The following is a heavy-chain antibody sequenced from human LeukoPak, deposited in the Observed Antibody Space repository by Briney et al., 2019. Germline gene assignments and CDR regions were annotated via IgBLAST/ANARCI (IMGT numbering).Heavy chain of an antibody. J-gene: IGHJ4*02. CDR2: IYTSGST. Sequence: SETLSLTCTVSGGSISSYYCSWIRQPPGKGLEWIGYIYTSGSTNYNPSLKSRVTISVDTSKNQFSLKLSSVTAADTAVYYCARRTSSGTFDYWGQGTLVTVSS. D-gene: IGHD3-22*01. V-gene: IGHV4-4*09. CDR1: GGSISSYY. CDR3: ARRTSSGTFDY.